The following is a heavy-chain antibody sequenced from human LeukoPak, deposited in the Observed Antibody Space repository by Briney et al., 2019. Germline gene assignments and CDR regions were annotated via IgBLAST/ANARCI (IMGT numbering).Heavy chain of an antibody. CDR1: GFTFSTYW. CDR2: IKQDGSEK. V-gene: IGHV3-7*03. CDR3: AKDRRLAAFDY. J-gene: IGHJ4*02. D-gene: IGHD6-25*01. Sequence: GGSLRLSCAASGFTFSTYWMSWVRQAPGKGLEWVANIKQDGSEKYYVDSVKGRFTISRDNAKNSLYLQMNSLRAEDAAVYYCAKDRRLAAFDYGGQGTLVTVSS.